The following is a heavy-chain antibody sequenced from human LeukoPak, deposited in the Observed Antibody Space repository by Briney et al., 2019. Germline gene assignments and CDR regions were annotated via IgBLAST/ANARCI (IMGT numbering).Heavy chain of an antibody. Sequence: SETLSLTCTVSGGSISSSSYYWLWLRQPPRTGLEWMGSIYYSGCTYYNPSLKSQVTISVVTSKNQFSLKLSSVTAADTAVYYCARRYYYDSSGYYHDYWGQGTLVTVSS. V-gene: IGHV4-39*01. CDR1: GGSISSSSYY. CDR2: IYYSGCT. D-gene: IGHD3-22*01. CDR3: ARRYYYDSSGYYHDY. J-gene: IGHJ4*02.